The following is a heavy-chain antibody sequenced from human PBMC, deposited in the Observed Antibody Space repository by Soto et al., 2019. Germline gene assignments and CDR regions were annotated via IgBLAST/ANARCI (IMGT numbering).Heavy chain of an antibody. J-gene: IGHJ6*02. CDR3: ARQTVVVPAAPYYYYGMDV. D-gene: IGHD2-2*01. Sequence: PGESLKISCKGSGYSFTSYWIGWVRQMPGKGLEWMGIIYPGDSDTRYSPSFQGQVTISADKSISTAYLQWSSLKASDTAMYYCARQTVVVPAAPYYYYGMDVWGQGTTVTVS. CDR1: GYSFTSYW. CDR2: IYPGDSDT. V-gene: IGHV5-51*01.